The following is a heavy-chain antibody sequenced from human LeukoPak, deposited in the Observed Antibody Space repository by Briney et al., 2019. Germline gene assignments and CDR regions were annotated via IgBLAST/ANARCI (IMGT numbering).Heavy chain of an antibody. CDR3: AREQKYSSSWPFDY. CDR2: IIPILGIA. D-gene: IGHD6-13*01. J-gene: IGHJ4*02. V-gene: IGHV1-69*04. CDR1: GGTFSSYA. Sequence: GSSVKVSCKASGGTFSSYAISWVRQAPGQGLEWMGRIIPILGIANYAQKFQGRVTITADKSTSTAYMELSSLRSEDTAVYYCAREQKYSSSWPFDYWGQGTLSPSPQ.